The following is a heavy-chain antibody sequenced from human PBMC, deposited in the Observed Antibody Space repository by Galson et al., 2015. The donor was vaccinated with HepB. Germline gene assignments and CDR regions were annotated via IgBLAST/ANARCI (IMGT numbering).Heavy chain of an antibody. CDR2: VSSSGYS. V-gene: IGHV3-48*03. J-gene: IGHJ4*02. Sequence: SLRLSCAASGFTFSTYAMHWVRQVPGKGLEWVSFVSSSGYSMYADYLKDRFTNFRDNSKNSVDLQMNSLRAEDTGIYYCVKGDFGNWGQGTLVTVSA. CDR3: VKGDFGN. CDR1: GFTFSTYA. D-gene: IGHD3-3*01.